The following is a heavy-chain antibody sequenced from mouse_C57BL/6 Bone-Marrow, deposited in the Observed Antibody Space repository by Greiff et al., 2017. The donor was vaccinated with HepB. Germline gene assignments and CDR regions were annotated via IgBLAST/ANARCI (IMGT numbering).Heavy chain of an antibody. V-gene: IGHV1-69*01. J-gene: IGHJ4*01. D-gene: IGHD1-1*01. CDR3: ARGEPFITTTYYYAMDY. CDR2: IDPSDSYT. CDR1: GYTFTSYW. Sequence: QVQLQQPGAELVMPGASVKLSCKASGYTFTSYWMHWVKQRPGQGLEWIGEIDPSDSYTNYNQKFKGKSTLTVDKSSSTAYMQLSSLTSEDSAVYYCARGEPFITTTYYYAMDYWGQGTSVTVSS.